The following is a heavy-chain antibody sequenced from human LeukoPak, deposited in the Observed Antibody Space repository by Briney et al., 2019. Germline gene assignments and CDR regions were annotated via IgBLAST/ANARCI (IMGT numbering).Heavy chain of an antibody. CDR1: GFTFSSYE. D-gene: IGHD3-10*01. V-gene: IGHV3-48*03. CDR2: ISSSGSSI. Sequence: GGSLRLSYAASGFTFSSYEMNWVRQAPGKGLEWVSYISSSGSSIYYADSVKGRFTISRDNAKNSLYLQMNSLRAEDTAVYYCARDRPSTQYYYGSGNGMDVWGKGTTVTISS. J-gene: IGHJ6*04. CDR3: ARDRPSTQYYYGSGNGMDV.